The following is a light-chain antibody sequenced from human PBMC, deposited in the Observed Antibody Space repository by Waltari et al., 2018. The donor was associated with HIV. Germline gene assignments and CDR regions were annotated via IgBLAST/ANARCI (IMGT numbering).Light chain of an antibody. J-gene: IGLJ1*01. CDR3: QAADSSGSYFV. V-gene: IGLV3-25*03. Sequence: SYELTQPPSVSVSPGQTARITCSGDVLPNQYTFWYQQKSGQAPVLVVYKDSERPAGIPEGFSGSRSGTTVTLFIDGVQAEDEADYYCQAADSSGSYFVFGTGTKVTVL. CDR2: KDS. CDR1: VLPNQY.